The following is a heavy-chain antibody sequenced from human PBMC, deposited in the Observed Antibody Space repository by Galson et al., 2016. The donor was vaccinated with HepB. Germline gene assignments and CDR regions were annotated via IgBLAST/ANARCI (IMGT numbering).Heavy chain of an antibody. CDR3: ARLHWGASSD. V-gene: IGHV3-48*03. CDR1: GFTFSTYE. CDR2: ISNSGSRV. J-gene: IGHJ4*02. D-gene: IGHD7-27*01. Sequence: SLRLSCAASGFTFSTYEMSWVRQAPGKGLEWLSYISNSGSRVYYADSVKGRFTISRDNAKNTLYLEMNSLRAEDTALYYCARLHWGASSDWGQGTLVTVSS.